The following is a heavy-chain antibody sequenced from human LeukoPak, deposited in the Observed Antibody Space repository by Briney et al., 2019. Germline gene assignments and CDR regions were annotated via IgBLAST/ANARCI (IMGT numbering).Heavy chain of an antibody. V-gene: IGHV4-59*01. D-gene: IGHD3-22*01. Sequence: SETLSLTCTVSGGSISSYYWSWIRQPPGKGLEWIGYIYYSGSTNYNPSLKSRVTISVDTSKNQFSLKLSSVTAADTAVYYCARVYSLKTYYYDSSDAYYFDYWGQGTLVTVSS. CDR2: IYYSGST. CDR1: GGSISSYY. CDR3: ARVYSLKTYYYDSSDAYYFDY. J-gene: IGHJ4*02.